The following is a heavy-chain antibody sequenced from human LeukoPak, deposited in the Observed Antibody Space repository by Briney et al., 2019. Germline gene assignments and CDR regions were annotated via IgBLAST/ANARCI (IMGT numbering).Heavy chain of an antibody. J-gene: IGHJ4*02. CDR1: GFTFSSYA. Sequence: PGGSLRLSCAASGFTFSSYAMHWVRQAPGKGLEGVAGISYDGSNKYYADSVKGRFTISRDNSKNTLYLQMNSLRAEDTAVYYCARDRSGSDTSCYRDWGQGTLVTVSS. CDR3: ARDRSGSDTSCYRD. CDR2: ISYDGSNK. D-gene: IGHD2-2*02. V-gene: IGHV3-30*04.